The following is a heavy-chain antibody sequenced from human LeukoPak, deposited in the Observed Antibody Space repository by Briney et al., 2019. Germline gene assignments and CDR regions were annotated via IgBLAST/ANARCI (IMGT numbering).Heavy chain of an antibody. Sequence: PGGSLGLSCAASGFTFSSYGMHWVRQAPGKGLEWVAFIRYDGSNKYYADSVKGRFTISRDNSKNTLYLQMNSLRAEDTAVYYCAKDHYGSGSYCGYWGQGTLVTVSS. J-gene: IGHJ4*02. CDR2: IRYDGSNK. CDR3: AKDHYGSGSYCGY. D-gene: IGHD3-10*01. CDR1: GFTFSSYG. V-gene: IGHV3-30*02.